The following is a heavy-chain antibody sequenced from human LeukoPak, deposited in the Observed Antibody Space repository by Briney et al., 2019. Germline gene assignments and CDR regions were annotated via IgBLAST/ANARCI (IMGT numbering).Heavy chain of an antibody. CDR3: AREPTGRTVDY. Sequence: GASVKVSCKASGYTFTSYYMHWVRQAPGQGLEWMGIINPSGGSTSYAQKFQGRVTMTRDMSTSTVYMELSSLRSEDTAVYYCAREPTGRTVDYWGQGTLVTVSS. J-gene: IGHJ4*02. V-gene: IGHV1-46*01. D-gene: IGHD4-17*01. CDR1: GYTFTSYY. CDR2: INPSGGST.